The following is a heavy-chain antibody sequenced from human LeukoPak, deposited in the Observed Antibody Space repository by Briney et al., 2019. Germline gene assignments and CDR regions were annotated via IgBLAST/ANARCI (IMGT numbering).Heavy chain of an antibody. CDR1: GYTFTSYG. CDR2: ISAYNGNT. CDR3: ARGGLRYFDWLGTWFDP. Sequence: ASVKVSCRASGYTFTSYGISWVRQAPGQGLEWMGWISAYNGNTNYAQKLQGRVTMTTDTSTSTAYMELRSLRSDDTAVYYCARGGLRYFDWLGTWFDPWGQGTLVTVSS. J-gene: IGHJ5*02. D-gene: IGHD3-9*01. V-gene: IGHV1-18*01.